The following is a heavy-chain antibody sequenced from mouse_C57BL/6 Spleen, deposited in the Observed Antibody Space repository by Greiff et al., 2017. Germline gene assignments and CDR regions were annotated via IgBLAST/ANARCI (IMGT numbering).Heavy chain of an antibody. V-gene: IGHV1-76*01. CDR2: IYPGSGNT. CDR3: ARCGDGGFDY. CDR1: GYTFTDYY. J-gene: IGHJ2*01. Sequence: VQLQQSGAELVRPGASVKLSCKASGYTFTDYYINWVKQRPGQGLEWIARIYPGSGNTYYNEKFKGKATLTAEKSSSTAYMQLSSLTSEDSAVYFCARCGDGGFDYWGQGTTLTVSS.